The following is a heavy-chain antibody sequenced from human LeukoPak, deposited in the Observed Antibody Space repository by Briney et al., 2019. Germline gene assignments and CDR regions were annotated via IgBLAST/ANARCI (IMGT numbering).Heavy chain of an antibody. D-gene: IGHD6-13*01. J-gene: IGHJ5*02. CDR1: GFTFSSYA. CDR3: ARDVGQQLVPWFDP. Sequence: GGSLRLSCAASGFTFSSYAMSWVRQAPGKGLEWVSAISGSGGSTYYADSVKGRFTISRDNSKNTLYLQMNSLRAEDTAVYYCARDVGQQLVPWFDPWGQGTLVTVSS. V-gene: IGHV3-23*01. CDR2: ISGSGGST.